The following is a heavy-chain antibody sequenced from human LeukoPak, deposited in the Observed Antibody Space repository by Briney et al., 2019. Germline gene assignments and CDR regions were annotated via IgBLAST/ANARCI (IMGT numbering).Heavy chain of an antibody. CDR1: VDPISRYH. D-gene: IGHD3-22*01. CDR2: IYYSGNT. Sequence: PSETLSLICSVCVDPISRYHWIWLRQPPGKGLEGLGYIYYSGNTNYNPSLKSRVTISVDTSKNQFSLKLSPATAADTAVYYCASSFWYGSGYPNYFDYWGQGTLVTVSS. CDR3: ASSFWYGSGYPNYFDY. J-gene: IGHJ4*02. V-gene: IGHV4-59*01.